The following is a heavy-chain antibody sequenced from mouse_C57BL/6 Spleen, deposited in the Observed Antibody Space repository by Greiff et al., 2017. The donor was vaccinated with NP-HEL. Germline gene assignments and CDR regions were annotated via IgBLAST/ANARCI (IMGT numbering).Heavy chain of an antibody. CDR2: IYPGDGDT. Sequence: QVQLQQSGAELVKPGASVKISCKASGYAFSSYWMNWVKQRPGKGLEWIGQIYPGDGDTNYNGKFKGKATLSADKSSSTAYMQLSSLTSEDSAVYFCARSLRRDYFDYWGQGTTLTVSS. V-gene: IGHV1-80*01. J-gene: IGHJ2*01. D-gene: IGHD1-1*01. CDR3: ARSLRRDYFDY. CDR1: GYAFSSYW.